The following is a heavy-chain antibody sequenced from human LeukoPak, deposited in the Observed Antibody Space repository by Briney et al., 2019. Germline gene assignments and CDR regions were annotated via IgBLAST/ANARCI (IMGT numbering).Heavy chain of an antibody. CDR3: ARGDNYDILAGYQIPYHLSDY. J-gene: IGHJ4*02. D-gene: IGHD3-9*01. CDR1: GYTFTGYY. V-gene: IGHV1-2*02. CDR2: INPNSGDT. Sequence: ASVKVSCKASGYTFTGYYVHWVRQAPGQGLEWMGWINPNSGDTNFAQNFQGRVAMTRDTSISTAYMERSRLRSDHTAVYYCARGDNYDILAGYQIPYHLSDYWGQGTLVTVSS.